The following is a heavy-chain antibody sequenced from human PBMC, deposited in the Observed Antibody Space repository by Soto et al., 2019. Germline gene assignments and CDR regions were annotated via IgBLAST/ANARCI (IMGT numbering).Heavy chain of an antibody. CDR1: DYPFTSYG. D-gene: IGHD6-13*01. CDR3: ARSGSSWNLREFDY. CDR2: ISVYNGNT. J-gene: IGHJ4*02. Sequence: GASVKVSFKASDYPFTSYGIIWVRQAPGQGLEWIGWISVYNGNTNYAQKFRGRVTMTTDISTTTAYMEMRSLRSDDTAVYYCARSGSSWNLREFDYWGQGTMVTVSS. V-gene: IGHV1-18*01.